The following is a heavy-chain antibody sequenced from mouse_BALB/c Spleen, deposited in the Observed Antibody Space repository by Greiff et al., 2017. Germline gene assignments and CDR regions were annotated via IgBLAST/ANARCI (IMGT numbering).Heavy chain of an antibody. J-gene: IGHJ2*01. CDR2: ISSGGST. D-gene: IGHD1-1*01. V-gene: IGHV5-6-5*01. CDR1: GFTFSSYA. Sequence: EVQGVESGGGLVKPGGSLKLSCAASGFTFSSYAMSWVRQTPEKRLEWVASISSGGSTYYPDSVKGRFTISRDNARNILYLQMSSLRSEDTAMYYCARVTTVVAPFDYWGQGTTLTVSS. CDR3: ARVTTVVAPFDY.